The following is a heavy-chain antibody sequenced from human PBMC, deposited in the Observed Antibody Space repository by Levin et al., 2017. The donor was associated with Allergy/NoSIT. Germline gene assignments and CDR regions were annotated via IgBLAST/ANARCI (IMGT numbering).Heavy chain of an antibody. D-gene: IGHD5-18*01. V-gene: IGHV2-70*11. Sequence: QTLSLTCTFSGFSLTTSAMCVSWIRQPPGKALEWLARIDWDDDKYYSTSLKTRLSISKDTSKNQVVLTMTHMDPVDTATYYCARSSPGGFSYGHHFDYWGQGTLVAVSS. CDR1: GFSLTTSAMC. J-gene: IGHJ4*02. CDR3: ARSSPGGFSYGHHFDY. CDR2: IDWDDDK.